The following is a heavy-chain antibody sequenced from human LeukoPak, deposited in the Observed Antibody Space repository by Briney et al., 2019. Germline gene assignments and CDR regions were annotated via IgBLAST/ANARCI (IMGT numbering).Heavy chain of an antibody. CDR3: AKDMGDSSGYFTDY. J-gene: IGHJ4*02. V-gene: IGHV3-43*02. CDR1: GFTFSSYS. CDR2: ISGDGGST. D-gene: IGHD3-22*01. Sequence: GGSLRLSCAASGFTFSSYSMNWVRQAPGKGLEWVSLISGDGGSTYYADSVKGRFTISRDNSKNSLYLQMNSLRTEDTALYYCAKDMGDSSGYFTDYWGQGTLVTVSS.